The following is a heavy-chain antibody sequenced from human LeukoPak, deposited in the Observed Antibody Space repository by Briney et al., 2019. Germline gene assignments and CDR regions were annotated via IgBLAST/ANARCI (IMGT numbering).Heavy chain of an antibody. CDR2: IYTSGRT. CDR3: ARDPQLGPFDY. D-gene: IGHD6-6*01. J-gene: IGHJ4*02. CDR1: GCSISSYY. V-gene: IGHV4-4*07. Sequence: SETLSLTCTVSGCSISSYYRSWIRQPAGKGLEWMGRIYTSGRTNYNPSLKSRVTMSVDTSKKRFSLKLSSVTAADTAVYYCARDPQLGPFDYWGQGTLVTVSS.